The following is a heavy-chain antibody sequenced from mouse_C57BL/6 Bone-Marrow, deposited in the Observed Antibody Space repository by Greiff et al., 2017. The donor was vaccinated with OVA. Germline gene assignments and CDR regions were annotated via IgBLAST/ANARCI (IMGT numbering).Heavy chain of an antibody. J-gene: IGHJ1*03. V-gene: IGHV1-64*01. D-gene: IGHD2-4*01. Sequence: VQLQQPGAELVKPGASVKLSCKASGYTFTSYWMHWVKQRPGQGLEWIGMIHPNSGSTNYNEKFKSKATLTADKSSSTAYVQLSSLTSEDSAVYYCARFDYDVEFDVWGTGTTVTVSS. CDR1: GYTFTSYW. CDR3: ARFDYDVEFDV. CDR2: IHPNSGST.